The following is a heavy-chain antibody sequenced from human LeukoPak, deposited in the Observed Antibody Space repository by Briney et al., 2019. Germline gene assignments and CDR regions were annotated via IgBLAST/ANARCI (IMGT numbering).Heavy chain of an antibody. Sequence: NASETLSLTCTVSGGSINNYYWSWIRQSAGKGLEWIGRIYTRGSTNYNPSLKSRVTMSVDTSKNQFSLKLSSVTAADTAVYYCARGRYCSADICSGGDAFDIWGQGTMVSASS. J-gene: IGHJ3*02. CDR2: IYTRGST. CDR1: GGSINNYY. CDR3: ARGRYCSADICSGGDAFDI. V-gene: IGHV4-4*07. D-gene: IGHD2-15*01.